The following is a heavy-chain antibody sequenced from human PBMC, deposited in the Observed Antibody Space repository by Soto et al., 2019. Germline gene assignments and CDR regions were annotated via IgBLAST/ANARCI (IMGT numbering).Heavy chain of an antibody. CDR2: INPSAGGT. Sequence: ASVKVSCKASGGTFSSYAISWVRQAPGQGLEWMGIINPSAGGTSYAPKFQARVTMTRDTSTSTVHMELSSLRPDDTAVYYCARDSTLAYWGQGTLVTVSS. V-gene: IGHV1-46*01. CDR3: ARDSTLAY. J-gene: IGHJ4*02. CDR1: GGTFSSYA.